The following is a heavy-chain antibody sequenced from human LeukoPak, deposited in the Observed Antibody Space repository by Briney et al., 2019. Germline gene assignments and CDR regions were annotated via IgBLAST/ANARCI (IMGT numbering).Heavy chain of an antibody. CDR3: AKDQAIFGVVIIWLDY. Sequence: GSLRLSCAASGFTVSSNYMSWVRQAPGKGLEWVSVIYSGGSTYYADSVKGRFTISRDNSKNTLYLQMNSLRAEDTAVYYCAKDQAIFGVVIIWLDYWGQGTLVTVSS. CDR1: GFTVSSNY. CDR2: IYSGGST. J-gene: IGHJ4*02. V-gene: IGHV3-53*01. D-gene: IGHD3-3*01.